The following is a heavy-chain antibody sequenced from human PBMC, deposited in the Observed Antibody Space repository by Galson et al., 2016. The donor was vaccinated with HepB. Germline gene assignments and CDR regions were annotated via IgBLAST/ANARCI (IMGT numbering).Heavy chain of an antibody. CDR3: AKSVLGYDILTGYYRRGADY. CDR1: GFTFSSYA. V-gene: IGHV3-23*01. D-gene: IGHD3-9*01. CDR2: SGSGGPT. J-gene: IGHJ4*02. Sequence: SLRLSCAASGFTFSSYAMSWVRQAPGKVLELVSSSGSGGPTYYADSVKGRFTISRDNSKNTLVLQMHSLRADDTAVEYCAKSVLGYDILTGYYRRGADYWGQGTLVTVSS.